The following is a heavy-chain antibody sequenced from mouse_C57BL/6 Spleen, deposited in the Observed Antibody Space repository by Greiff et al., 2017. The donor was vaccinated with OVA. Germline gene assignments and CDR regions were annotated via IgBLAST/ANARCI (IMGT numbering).Heavy chain of an antibody. Sequence: QVQLKQPGAELVRPGSSVKLSCKASGYTFTSYWMHWVKQRPIQGLEWIGNIDPSDSETHYNQKFKDKATLTVDKSSSTAYMQLSSLTSEDSAVDYCVPLYYGNYEYFDVWGKGTTVTVSS. V-gene: IGHV1-52*01. CDR1: GYTFTSYW. CDR2: IDPSDSET. D-gene: IGHD2-1*01. CDR3: VPLYYGNYEYFDV. J-gene: IGHJ1*03.